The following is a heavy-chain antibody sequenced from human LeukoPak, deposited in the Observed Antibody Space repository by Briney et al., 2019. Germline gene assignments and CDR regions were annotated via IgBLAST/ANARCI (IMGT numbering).Heavy chain of an antibody. CDR1: GFTFSSYA. Sequence: PGGSLRLSCAASGFTFSSYAMRWVRQAPGKGLEWVSAISGSGGSTYYADSVKGRFTISRDNSKNTLYLQMNSLRAEDTAVYYCAKGNPMVRGVIIRPFDCWGQGTLVTVSS. J-gene: IGHJ4*02. CDR3: AKGNPMVRGVIIRPFDC. D-gene: IGHD3-10*01. CDR2: ISGSGGST. V-gene: IGHV3-23*01.